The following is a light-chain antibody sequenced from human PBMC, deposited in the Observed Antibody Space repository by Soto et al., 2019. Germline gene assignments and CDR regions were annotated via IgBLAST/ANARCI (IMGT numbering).Light chain of an antibody. CDR2: DAS. CDR1: QSISSW. V-gene: IGKV1-12*01. Sequence: DIQLSQSPSFLSASIGYRFTITCRASQSISSWLAWYQQKPGKAPKLLIYDASSLQSGVPSRFSGSGSGTDFTLTINSLQPEDFATYYCQQAYSFPITFGQGTRLEIK. CDR3: QQAYSFPIT. J-gene: IGKJ5*01.